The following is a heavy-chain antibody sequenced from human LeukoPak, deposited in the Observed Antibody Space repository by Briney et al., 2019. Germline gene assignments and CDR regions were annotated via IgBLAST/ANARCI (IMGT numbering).Heavy chain of an antibody. J-gene: IGHJ4*02. CDR1: GGSISSYY. CDR3: ARLGIAARLVADY. CDR2: INHSGST. V-gene: IGHV4-34*01. D-gene: IGHD6-6*01. Sequence: SETLSLTCTVSGGSISSYYWSWIRQPPGKGLEWIGEINHSGSTNYNPSLKSRVTISVDTSKNQFSLKLSSVTAADTAVYYCARLGIAARLVADYWGQGTLVTVSS.